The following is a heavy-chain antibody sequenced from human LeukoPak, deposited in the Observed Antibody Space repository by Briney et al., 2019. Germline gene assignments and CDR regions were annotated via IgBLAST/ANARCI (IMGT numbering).Heavy chain of an antibody. Sequence: PGGSLRLSCAASGFTFSSYSMNWVRQAPGKGLEWVSSISSSSSYIYYADSVKGRFTISRDNAKNSLYLQMNSLRAEDTAVYYCASDGIAVDRGIGYFDYWGQGTLVTVSS. D-gene: IGHD6-13*01. CDR1: GFTFSSYS. J-gene: IGHJ4*02. CDR2: ISSSSSYI. CDR3: ASDGIAVDRGIGYFDY. V-gene: IGHV3-21*01.